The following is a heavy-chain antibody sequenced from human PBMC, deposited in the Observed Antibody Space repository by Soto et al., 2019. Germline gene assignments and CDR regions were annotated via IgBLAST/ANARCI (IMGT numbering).Heavy chain of an antibody. Sequence: QLQLQESGSGLVKPSETLSLTCAVSGGSISSAGYSWSWLRQPPGKGLEWIGYMFQSGPTYYNPSLESRGTISVDRSKNQFSLKLRSVTAADTAVYYCARVVAMDYFDYWGQGTLVTVSS. D-gene: IGHD5-12*01. CDR3: ARVVAMDYFDY. CDR1: GGSISSAGYS. CDR2: MFQSGPT. J-gene: IGHJ4*02. V-gene: IGHV4-30-2*01.